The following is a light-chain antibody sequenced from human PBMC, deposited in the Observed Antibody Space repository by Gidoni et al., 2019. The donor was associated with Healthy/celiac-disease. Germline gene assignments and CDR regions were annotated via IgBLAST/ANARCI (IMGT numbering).Light chain of an antibody. V-gene: IGLV1-44*01. CDR1: SSNIGSTT. Sequence: QSVLTQPPSASGTPGQRVTISCSGSSSNIGSTTVNWYQQLPGTAPKLLIYSNNQRPSLVPDRFSGSKSGTSASLAISGLQSEDEADYYCAAWDDSLNGPNVVFGGGTKLTVL. CDR3: AAWDDSLNGPNVV. CDR2: SNN. J-gene: IGLJ2*01.